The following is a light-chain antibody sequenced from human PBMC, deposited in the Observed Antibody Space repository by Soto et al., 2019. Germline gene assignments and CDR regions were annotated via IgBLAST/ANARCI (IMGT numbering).Light chain of an antibody. CDR1: SSDLGGYNY. V-gene: IGLV2-11*01. CDR3: SSYTTSGTLV. J-gene: IGLJ2*01. Sequence: QSALTQPRSVSGSPGQSVTISCSGTSSDLGGYNYVSWYQHHPGKAPKLMIYDVTLRPSGVPDRFSGSKSGNTASLTISGLQAEDEADYYCSSYTTSGTLVFGGGTKLTVL. CDR2: DVT.